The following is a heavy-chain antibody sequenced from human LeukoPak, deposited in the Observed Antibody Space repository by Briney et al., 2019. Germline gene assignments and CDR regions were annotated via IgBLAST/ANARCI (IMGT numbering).Heavy chain of an antibody. CDR1: GFTLSSYA. Sequence: VGSLRLSCAASGFTLSSYAMSCVRQAPGKGVEWVSPISGSGGSTYYADSVKGQFTIHRDHSKNTLYLQMNSLRAEDTGVYYCAKDRWELLYYFDYWGQGTLVTVPS. CDR2: ISGSGGST. J-gene: IGHJ4*02. CDR3: AKDRWELLYYFDY. D-gene: IGHD1-26*01. V-gene: IGHV3-23*01.